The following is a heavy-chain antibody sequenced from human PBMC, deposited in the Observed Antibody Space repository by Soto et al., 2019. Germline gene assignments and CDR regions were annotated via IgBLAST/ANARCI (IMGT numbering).Heavy chain of an antibody. CDR2: ISGSGGST. Sequence: GGSLRLSCAASGFTFSSYAMSWVRQAPGKGLEWVSAISGSGGSTYYADSVKGRFTISRDNSKNTLYLQMNSRRAEDTAVYYCAKGGGSSWYWTYFDYWGQGTLVTVSS. J-gene: IGHJ4*02. CDR1: GFTFSSYA. V-gene: IGHV3-23*01. D-gene: IGHD6-13*01. CDR3: AKGGGSSWYWTYFDY.